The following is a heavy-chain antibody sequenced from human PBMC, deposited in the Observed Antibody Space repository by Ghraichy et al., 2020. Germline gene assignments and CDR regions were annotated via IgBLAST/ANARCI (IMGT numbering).Heavy chain of an antibody. J-gene: IGHJ4*02. V-gene: IGHV4-34*01. CDR3: TRRGGGIEY. CDR1: GGSFSGYY. D-gene: IGHD3-10*01. Sequence: SETLSLTCAVFGGSFSGYYWTWIRQPPGKGLEWIGEINHGGSTKYNPSLKSRVTISADTSKNQISLKLGSVTAADTAVYYCTRRGGGIEYWGQGTLVTVSS. CDR2: INHGGST.